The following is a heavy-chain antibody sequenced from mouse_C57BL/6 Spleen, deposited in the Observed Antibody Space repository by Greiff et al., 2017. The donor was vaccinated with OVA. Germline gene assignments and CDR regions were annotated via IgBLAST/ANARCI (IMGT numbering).Heavy chain of an antibody. V-gene: IGHV1-19*01. D-gene: IGHD1-1*01. J-gene: IGHJ2*01. CDR2: INPYNGGT. CDR1: GYTFTDYY. CDR3: ARDYYGSSPGY. Sequence: EVQVVESGPVLVKPGASVKMSCKASGYTFTDYYMNWVKQSHGKSLEWIGVINPYNGGTSYNQKFKGKATLTVDKSSSTAYMELNSLTSEDSAVYYCARDYYGSSPGYWGQGTTLTVSS.